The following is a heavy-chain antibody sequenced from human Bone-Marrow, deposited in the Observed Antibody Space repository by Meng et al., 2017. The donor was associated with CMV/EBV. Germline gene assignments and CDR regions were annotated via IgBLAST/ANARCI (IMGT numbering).Heavy chain of an antibody. V-gene: IGHV3-30*02. CDR3: AKDIPMRRGVTAWFDP. Sequence: GESLKISCAASGFTSNNYGMHWVRQAPGKGLEWVAFIRTGGSHKFHAESVKGRFTISRDNSNNTLYLQMNSLSPEDTAVYYCAKDIPMRRGVTAWFDPCGEGTLVTVSS. J-gene: IGHJ5*02. D-gene: IGHD3-10*01. CDR1: GFTSNNYG. CDR2: IRTGGSHK.